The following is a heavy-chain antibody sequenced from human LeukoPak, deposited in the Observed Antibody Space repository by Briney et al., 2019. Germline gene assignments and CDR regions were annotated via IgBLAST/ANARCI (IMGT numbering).Heavy chain of an antibody. Sequence: ASVKVSCKASGGTFSSYAISWVRQAPGQGLEWMGRIIPIFGTANYAQKFQGRVTITTDESTSTAYMELSSLRSEDTAVYYCARDGITIFGVEFYYMDVWGKGTTATVSS. V-gene: IGHV1-69*05. CDR1: GGTFSSYA. CDR3: ARDGITIFGVEFYYMDV. J-gene: IGHJ6*03. CDR2: IIPIFGTA. D-gene: IGHD3-3*01.